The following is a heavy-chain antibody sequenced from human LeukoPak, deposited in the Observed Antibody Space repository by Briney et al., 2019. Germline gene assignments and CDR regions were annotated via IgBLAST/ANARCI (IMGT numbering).Heavy chain of an antibody. Sequence: GGSLRLSCAASGLTFSSYWMHWVRQAPGKGLVWVSRINGDGSTTTYADPVKGRFTISRDNAKNTLYVQMNSLRVEDTAVYYCARDLDGSGNYHWFDPWGQGTLVTVSS. CDR2: INGDGSTT. D-gene: IGHD3-10*01. CDR3: ARDLDGSGNYHWFDP. CDR1: GLTFSSYW. J-gene: IGHJ5*02. V-gene: IGHV3-74*01.